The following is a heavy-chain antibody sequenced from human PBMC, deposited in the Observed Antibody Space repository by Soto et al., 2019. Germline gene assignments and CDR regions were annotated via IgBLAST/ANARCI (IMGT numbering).Heavy chain of an antibody. V-gene: IGHV3-48*01. J-gene: IGHJ6*03. CDR2: ISSSSGAI. Sequence: RGSLRLSCAASGFSLNGYAMNWVRQAPGRGLEWVSYISSSSGAIDYADSVKGRFTVSRDNAKNLLYLQMNSLRAEDTALYYCARDPSVGSTFYYYMDVWGEGTPVTVSS. D-gene: IGHD6-13*01. CDR3: ARDPSVGSTFYYYMDV. CDR1: GFSLNGYA.